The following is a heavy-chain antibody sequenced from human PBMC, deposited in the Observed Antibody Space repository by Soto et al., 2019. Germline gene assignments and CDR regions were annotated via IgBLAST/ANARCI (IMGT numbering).Heavy chain of an antibody. CDR1: GSTFSSYG. CDR2: IWSDGSKK. Sequence: VGSLRLSGAASGSTFSSYGMHWVRQAPGKGLEWVAVIWSDGSKKYYADSVKGRFTISRDNSKNTLYLQMNSLRAEDTAVYYCARGRLEGVTNYVFYWGQGTLVTVSS. J-gene: IGHJ4*02. D-gene: IGHD3-16*01. CDR3: ARGRLEGVTNYVFY. V-gene: IGHV3-33*01.